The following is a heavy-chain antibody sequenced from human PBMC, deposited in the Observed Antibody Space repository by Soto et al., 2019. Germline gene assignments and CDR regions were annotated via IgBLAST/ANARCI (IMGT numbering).Heavy chain of an antibody. CDR2: IIPIFGTA. CDR3: ARKTKAVAGTVVYFCMDV. V-gene: IGHV1-69*01. CDR1: GGTFSSYA. J-gene: IGHJ6*02. D-gene: IGHD6-19*01. Sequence: QVQLVQSGAEVKKPGSSVKVSCKASGGTFSSYAISWVRQAPGLGLEWMGGIIPIFGTANYAQKFQGRVTIPAYESTSTAYMEMSSLRSEDTAVYYCARKTKAVAGTVVYFCMDVWGQGTTVTVS.